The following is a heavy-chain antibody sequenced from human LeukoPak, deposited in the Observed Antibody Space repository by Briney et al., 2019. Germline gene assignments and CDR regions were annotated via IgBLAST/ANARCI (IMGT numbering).Heavy chain of an antibody. CDR2: IYSGGSI. J-gene: IGHJ4*02. CDR3: ARHNYYDSSGYYTGAPYYFDY. V-gene: IGHV3-66*04. Sequence: GGSLRLSCAASGFTVSSNYMSWVRQAPGKGLEWVSVIYSGGSIYYADSVKGRFTISRDNSKNTLYLQMNSLRAEDTAVYYCARHNYYDSSGYYTGAPYYFDYWGQGTLVTVSS. CDR1: GFTVSSNY. D-gene: IGHD3-22*01.